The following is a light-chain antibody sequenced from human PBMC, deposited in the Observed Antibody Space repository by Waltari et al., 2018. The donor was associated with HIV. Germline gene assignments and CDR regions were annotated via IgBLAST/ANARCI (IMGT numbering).Light chain of an antibody. Sequence: DIVMTQSPDALALSRGERATINCKSSRTILYNSNNKNYLAWYQQKPGQPPKLLIYWASTRESGVPDRFSGSGSGTDFTLTISNVQTEDMAVYYCQQYFNTPLTFGGGTKVEIK. J-gene: IGKJ4*01. CDR3: QQYFNTPLT. V-gene: IGKV4-1*01. CDR2: WAS. CDR1: RTILYNSNNKNY.